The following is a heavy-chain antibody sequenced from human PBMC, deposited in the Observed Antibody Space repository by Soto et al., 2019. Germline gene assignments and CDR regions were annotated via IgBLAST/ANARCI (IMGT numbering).Heavy chain of an antibody. V-gene: IGHV3-30-3*01. CDR3: ARDAHCTNGVCEYYGMDV. CDR1: GFTFSSYA. CDR2: ISYDGSNK. D-gene: IGHD2-8*01. Sequence: QVQLVESGGGVVQPGRSLRLSCAASGFTFSSYAMHWVRQAPGKGLEWVAVISYDGSNKYYADSVKGRFTISRDNSKNTLYLQMNSLRAEDTAVYYCARDAHCTNGVCEYYGMDVWGQGSTFTVSS. J-gene: IGHJ6*02.